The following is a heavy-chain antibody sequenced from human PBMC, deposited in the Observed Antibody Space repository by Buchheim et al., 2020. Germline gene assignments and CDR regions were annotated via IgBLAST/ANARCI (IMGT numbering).Heavy chain of an antibody. D-gene: IGHD1-26*01. CDR2: INHSGST. J-gene: IGHJ4*02. Sequence: QVQLQQWGAGLLKPSATLSLTCAVYGGSFSGYYWSWIRQPPGKGLEWIGEINHSGSTNYYPSLKRRVTISVDTSKNQFSLKLSSVTAADTAVYCCTRPLSGSYYGDFDYWGKGTL. V-gene: IGHV4-34*01. CDR3: TRPLSGSYYGDFDY. CDR1: GGSFSGYY.